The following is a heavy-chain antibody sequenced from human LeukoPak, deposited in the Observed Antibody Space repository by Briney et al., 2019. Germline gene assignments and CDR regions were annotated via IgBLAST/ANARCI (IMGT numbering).Heavy chain of an antibody. Sequence: SETLSLTCAVYGGSFSGYYWSWIRQPPGKGLEWIGEINHSGSTNYNPSLKSRVTISVDTSKNQFSLKLSSVTAADTAVHYCARGPGITIFGVVIIGNWFDPWGQGTLVTVSS. D-gene: IGHD3-3*01. J-gene: IGHJ5*02. V-gene: IGHV4-34*01. CDR3: ARGPGITIFGVVIIGNWFDP. CDR2: INHSGST. CDR1: GGSFSGYY.